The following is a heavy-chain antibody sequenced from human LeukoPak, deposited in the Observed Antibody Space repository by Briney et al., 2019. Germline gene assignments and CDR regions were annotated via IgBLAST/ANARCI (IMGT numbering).Heavy chain of an antibody. V-gene: IGHV5-51*01. CDR1: GYRFIGYW. CDR2: IYPGDSDT. Sequence: GESLKISCQGSGYRFIGYWIGWVRQVPGKGLEWLGIIYPGDSDTKYRPSLQGQVTISVDKSINTAYLQWSGLKASDTAIYHCARSEMSTFFDFWGQGTLVTVSS. CDR3: ARSEMSTFFDF. D-gene: IGHD5-24*01. J-gene: IGHJ5*01.